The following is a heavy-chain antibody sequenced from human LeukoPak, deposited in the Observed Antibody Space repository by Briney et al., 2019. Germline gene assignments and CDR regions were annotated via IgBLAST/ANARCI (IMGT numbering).Heavy chain of an antibody. CDR1: GGSISSYY. J-gene: IGHJ6*02. D-gene: IGHD2-15*01. V-gene: IGHV4-59*01. CDR2: IYYSGST. CDR3: ARGYCSGGSCYPKRHYYYYGMDV. Sequence: SETLSLTCTVSGGSISSYYWSWIRQPPGKGLEWIGYIYYSGSTNYNPSPKSRVTISVDTSKNQFSLKLSSVTAADTAVYYCARGYCSGGSCYPKRHYYYYGMDVWGQGTTVTVSS.